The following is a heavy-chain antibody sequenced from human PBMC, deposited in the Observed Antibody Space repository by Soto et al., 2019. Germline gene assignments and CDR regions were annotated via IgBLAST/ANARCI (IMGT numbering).Heavy chain of an antibody. Sequence: SETLSLTCTVSGGSISGYYWSWIRQPPGKGLEWIGYVYYSGSTKYNPSLESRVTISVDMSNNQFSLMLTSVTAADTAVYYCAKYRRTDAEGYRLDFWGQGTLVTVSS. CDR3: AKYRRTDAEGYRLDF. V-gene: IGHV4-59*01. D-gene: IGHD5-12*01. J-gene: IGHJ4*02. CDR2: VYYSGST. CDR1: GGSISGYY.